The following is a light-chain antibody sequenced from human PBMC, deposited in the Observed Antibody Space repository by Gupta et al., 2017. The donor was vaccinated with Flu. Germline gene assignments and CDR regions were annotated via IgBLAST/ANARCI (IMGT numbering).Light chain of an antibody. CDR2: DAS. Sequence: SPSSLSASVGDRVTSACQASQEISNSLNWYQQKPGKAPKLMIHDASTVEKGVPSRFRGSGSGTDFSLTITSLQREDFATYYGQQIDDLVSFGGGTKVDIK. J-gene: IGKJ4*01. CDR1: QEISNS. V-gene: IGKV1-33*01. CDR3: QQIDDLVS.